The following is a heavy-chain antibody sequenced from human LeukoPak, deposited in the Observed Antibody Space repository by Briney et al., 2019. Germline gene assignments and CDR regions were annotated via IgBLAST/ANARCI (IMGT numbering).Heavy chain of an antibody. V-gene: IGHV4-4*07. CDR1: GGSISSYY. Sequence: SETLSLTCTVSGGSISSYYWSWIRQPAGKGLEWIGRIYTSGSTNYNPSLKSRVTMSVDTSKNQFSLKLSSVTAADTAVYYCARGRSYYDSSGYYYESAFDIWGQGTMVTVSS. CDR3: ARGRSYYDSSGYYYESAFDI. J-gene: IGHJ3*02. D-gene: IGHD3-22*01. CDR2: IYTSGST.